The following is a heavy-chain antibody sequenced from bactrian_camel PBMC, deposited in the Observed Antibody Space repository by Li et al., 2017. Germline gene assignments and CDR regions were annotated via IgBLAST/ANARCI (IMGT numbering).Heavy chain of an antibody. J-gene: IGHJ6*01. CDR3: AARTGHRLSCHLGADFGY. CDR1: GYTYSSYC. CDR2: IDSDGST. Sequence: QVQLVESGGGSVQAGGSLRLSCAASGYTYSSYCMGWFRQAPGKEREGVAAIDSDGSTSYADSVKGRFNVSHDNAKNILYLQMDSLKPEDTATYYCAARTGHRLSCHLGADFGYWGQGTQVTVS. D-gene: IGHD3*01. V-gene: IGHV3S26*01.